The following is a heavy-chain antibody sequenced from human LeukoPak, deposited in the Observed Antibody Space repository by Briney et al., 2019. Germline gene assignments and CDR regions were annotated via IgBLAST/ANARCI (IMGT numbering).Heavy chain of an antibody. V-gene: IGHV3-23*01. D-gene: IGHD2-8*01. Sequence: GGSLRLSCAASGFTFSGYDMSWVRQAPGKGLEWVSAISGSGGSTYYADSVKGRFTISRDNSEKKLYLQMNSLRAEDTAVYYCARDLRTYGAFDMWGQGTMVTVSS. CDR1: GFTFSGYD. CDR3: ARDLRTYGAFDM. CDR2: ISGSGGST. J-gene: IGHJ3*02.